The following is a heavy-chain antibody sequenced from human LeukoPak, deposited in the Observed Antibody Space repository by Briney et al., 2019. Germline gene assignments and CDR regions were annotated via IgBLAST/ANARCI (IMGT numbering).Heavy chain of an antibody. CDR3: VLGRNYFDSSGEPDASDI. V-gene: IGHV3-30-3*01. D-gene: IGHD3-22*01. J-gene: IGHJ3*02. Sequence: PGGSLRLSCAASGFTFSSYAIHWVRQAPGKGLEWVAISSHDGSNKYYADSVKDRFTISRDNSKNTLYLQVSSLRAEDTAVYYCVLGRNYFDSSGEPDASDIWGQGTMVTVSS. CDR2: SSHDGSNK. CDR1: GFTFSSYA.